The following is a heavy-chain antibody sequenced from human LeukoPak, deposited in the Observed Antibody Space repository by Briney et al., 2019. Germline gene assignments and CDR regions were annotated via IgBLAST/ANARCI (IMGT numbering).Heavy chain of an antibody. CDR1: GYTFTSYG. CDR2: ISAYNGNT. J-gene: IGHJ4*02. Sequence: ASVKVSCKASGYTFTSYGISWVRQAPGQGLEWMGWISAYNGNTNYAQKLQGRVTMTTDTSTSTAYMELRSLRSDDTAVYYCARDTYYYDSSGYWYFDYWGQGTLVTVSS. D-gene: IGHD3-22*01. CDR3: ARDTYYYDSSGYWYFDY. V-gene: IGHV1-18*01.